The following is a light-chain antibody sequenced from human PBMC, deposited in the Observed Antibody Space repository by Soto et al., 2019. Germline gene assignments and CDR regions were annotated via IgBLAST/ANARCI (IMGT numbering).Light chain of an antibody. V-gene: IGLV2-14*01. CDR2: DVS. CDR3: SSYTSSTTYV. J-gene: IGLJ1*01. Sequence: ALAQPASVSGSPGQSITISCTGTSSDVGAYRYVSWYQQHPGKAPKLIIYDVSDRPSGISNRFSGSKSDNTASLTISGLQAEDEAEYYCSSYTSSTTYVFGTGTKVTVL. CDR1: SSDVGAYRY.